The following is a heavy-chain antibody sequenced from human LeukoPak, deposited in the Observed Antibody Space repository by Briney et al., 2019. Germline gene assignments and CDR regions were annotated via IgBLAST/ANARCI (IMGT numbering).Heavy chain of an antibody. V-gene: IGHV4-34*01. J-gene: IGHJ4*02. Sequence: PSETLSLTCAVYGGSFSDYYWSWIRQPPGKGLEWIGEINHSGSTNYNPSLKSRVTISVDTSKNQFSLKLSSVTAADTAVYYCARGVGNWGNYWGQGALVTVSS. CDR3: ARGVGNWGNY. CDR1: GGSFSDYY. D-gene: IGHD7-27*01. CDR2: INHSGST.